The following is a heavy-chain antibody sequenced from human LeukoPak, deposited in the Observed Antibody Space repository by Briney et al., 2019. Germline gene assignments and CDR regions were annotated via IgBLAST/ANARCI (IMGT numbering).Heavy chain of an antibody. CDR1: GYRFTSYW. V-gene: IGHV5-51*01. D-gene: IGHD5-18*01. J-gene: IGHJ4*02. CDR2: IYPGDSNT. Sequence: GESLKISCKGSGYRFTSYWIGWVRPMPGKGLEWMGIIYPGDSNTRYSPSFQGQVTISADKSISTAYLQWSSLKASDTAMYYCARLGDTAMDYFDYWGQGTLVTVSS. CDR3: ARLGDTAMDYFDY.